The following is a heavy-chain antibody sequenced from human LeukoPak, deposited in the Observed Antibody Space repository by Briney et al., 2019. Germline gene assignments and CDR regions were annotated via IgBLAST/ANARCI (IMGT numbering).Heavy chain of an antibody. CDR2: INPNSGGT. Sequence: ASVRVSCKASGYTFTGYYMHWVRQAPGQGLEWMGWINPNSGGTNYAQKFQGRVTMTRDTSISTAYMELSRLRSDDTAVYYCARAPGYTSGWYYFDYWGKGTLVTVS. J-gene: IGHJ4*02. D-gene: IGHD6-19*01. V-gene: IGHV1-2*02. CDR3: ARAPGYTSGWYYFDY. CDR1: GYTFTGYY.